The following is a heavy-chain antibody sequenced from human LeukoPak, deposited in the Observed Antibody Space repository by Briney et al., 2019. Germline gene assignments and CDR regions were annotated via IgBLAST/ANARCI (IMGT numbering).Heavy chain of an antibody. Sequence: GGSLRLSCAASGSTFSHYWMHWVRQAPGKGLVWVSRINPDGSRTDYADSVAGRFTISRDNAKNTLYLQMNSLRVEDTAVYYCARDPSGSSSWVRFDYWGQGTLVTVSS. D-gene: IGHD6-13*01. CDR1: GSTFSHYW. V-gene: IGHV3-74*01. CDR3: ARDPSGSSSWVRFDY. CDR2: INPDGSRT. J-gene: IGHJ4*02.